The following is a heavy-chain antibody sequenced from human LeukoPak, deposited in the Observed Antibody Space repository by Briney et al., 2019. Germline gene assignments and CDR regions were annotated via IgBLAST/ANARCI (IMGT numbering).Heavy chain of an antibody. D-gene: IGHD4-17*01. CDR1: GGSISSYY. CDR2: IYYSGST. J-gene: IGHJ4*02. V-gene: IGHV4-59*01. CDR3: ARLVSTTAYYFDY. Sequence: SETLSLTCTVSGGSISSYYWSWIRQPPGKGLEWIGYIYYSGSTNYNPPLKSRVTISVDTSKNQFSLKLSSVTAADTAVYYCARLVSTTAYYFDYWGQGTLVTVSS.